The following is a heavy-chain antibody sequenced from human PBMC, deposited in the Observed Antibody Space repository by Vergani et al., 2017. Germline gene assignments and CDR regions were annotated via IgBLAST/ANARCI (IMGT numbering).Heavy chain of an antibody. V-gene: IGHV4-59*12. D-gene: IGHD4-23*01. CDR2: IYYSGST. CDR3: ARAGAYGGNSGGDFDY. J-gene: IGHJ4*02. Sequence: QVQLQESGPGLVKPSETLSLTCTVSGGSISSYSWSWIRQPPGKGLEWIGYIYYSGSTNYNPSLKSRVTISLDTSKNQFSLKLSSVTAADTAVYYCARAGAYGGNSGGDFDYWGQGTLVTVSS. CDR1: GGSISSYS.